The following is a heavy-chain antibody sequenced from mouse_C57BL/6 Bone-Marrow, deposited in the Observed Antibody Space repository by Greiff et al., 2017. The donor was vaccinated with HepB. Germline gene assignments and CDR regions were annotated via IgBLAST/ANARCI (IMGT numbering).Heavy chain of an antibody. CDR2: ISSGSSTI. CDR1: GFTFSDYG. V-gene: IGHV5-17*01. CDR3: ARRDSNYGRVLNY. D-gene: IGHD2-5*01. Sequence: DVKLVESGGGLVKPGGSLKLSCAASGFTFSDYGMHWVRQAPEKGLEWVAYISSGSSTIYYADTVKGRFTISRDNAKNTLFLQMTSLRSEDTAMYYCARRDSNYGRVLNYWGQGTTLTVSS. J-gene: IGHJ2*01.